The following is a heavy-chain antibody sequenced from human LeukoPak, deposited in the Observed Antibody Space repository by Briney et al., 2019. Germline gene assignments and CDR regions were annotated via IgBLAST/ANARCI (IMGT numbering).Heavy chain of an antibody. D-gene: IGHD6-13*01. CDR3: ARIYSSSWFLNWFDP. V-gene: IGHV4-39*07. J-gene: IGHJ5*02. CDR2: IYHSGST. CDR1: GGSISSSSYY. Sequence: SETLSLTCTVSGGSISSSSYYWGWIRQPPGKGLECIGTIYHSGSTYYNPSLKSRVTISVDTSKNQFSLKLNSVTAADTAVYYCARIYSSSWFLNWFDPWGQGTLVTVSS.